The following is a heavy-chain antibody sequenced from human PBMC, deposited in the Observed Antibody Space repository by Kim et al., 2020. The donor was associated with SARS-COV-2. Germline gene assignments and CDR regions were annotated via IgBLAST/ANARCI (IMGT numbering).Heavy chain of an antibody. CDR1: GFTFSSYA. Sequence: GGSLRLSCAASGFTFSSYAMSWVRQAPGKGLEWVSAISGSGGSTYYADSVKGRFTISRDNSKNTLYLQMNSLRAEDTAVYYCAKGKGTLRVVVYYYVMYVWGQGTTVTVSS. V-gene: IGHV3-23*01. CDR2: ISGSGGST. CDR3: AKGKGTLRVVVYYYVMYV. J-gene: IGHJ6*02. D-gene: IGHD2-2*01.